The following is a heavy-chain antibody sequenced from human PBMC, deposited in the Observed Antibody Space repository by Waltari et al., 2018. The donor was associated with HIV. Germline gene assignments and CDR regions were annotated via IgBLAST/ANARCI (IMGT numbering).Heavy chain of an antibody. Sequence: QVQLQESGPGVVKPSETLSLTCTVSGGSINNSYWSWIRQSPDKGLEWIGYVSYSGDTSYNSSLRSRVAISVDTSKNQITLNLTSVIPADTAVYYCAAYSNTWYYFDFWGQGTLVTVSS. CDR1: GGSINNSY. V-gene: IGHV4-59*01. CDR3: AAYSNTWYYFDF. CDR2: VSYSGDT. D-gene: IGHD4-4*01. J-gene: IGHJ4*02.